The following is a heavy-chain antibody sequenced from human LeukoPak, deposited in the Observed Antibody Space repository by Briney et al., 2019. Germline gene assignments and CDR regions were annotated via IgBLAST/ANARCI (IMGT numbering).Heavy chain of an antibody. Sequence: GGSLRLSCAASGFTFSSYGMHWVRQAPGKGLEWVAVISYDGSNKYYADSVKGRFTISRDNSKNTLYLQMNSLRVEDTAVYYCAKDPDSGFLDYWGQGTLLTVSS. J-gene: IGHJ4*02. CDR2: ISYDGSNK. D-gene: IGHD6-19*01. CDR3: AKDPDSGFLDY. V-gene: IGHV3-30*18. CDR1: GFTFSSYG.